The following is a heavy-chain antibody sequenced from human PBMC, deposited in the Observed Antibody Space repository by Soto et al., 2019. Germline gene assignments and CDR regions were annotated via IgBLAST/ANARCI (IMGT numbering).Heavy chain of an antibody. V-gene: IGHV4-34*01. D-gene: IGHD6-19*01. CDR1: GGSFSGYY. Sequence: SETLSLTCAVYGGSFSGYYWSWIRQPPGKGLEWIGEINHSGSTNYNPSLKSRVTISVDTSKNQFSLKPSSVTAADTAVYYCARGRVYSSGWYAGSSNDYWGQGTLVTAPQ. CDR3: ARGRVYSSGWYAGSSNDY. CDR2: INHSGST. J-gene: IGHJ4*02.